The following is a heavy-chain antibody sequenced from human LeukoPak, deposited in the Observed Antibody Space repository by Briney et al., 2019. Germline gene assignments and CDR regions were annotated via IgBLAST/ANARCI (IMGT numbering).Heavy chain of an antibody. V-gene: IGHV1-2*02. J-gene: IGHJ6*03. Sequence: ASVKVSFTASGYTFTVYYMHWVRQAPGQGLEWMGWINPNSGGTNYAQKFQGRVTMTRDTSISTAYMELSRLRSDDTAVYYCARNRAAGRSYYYYMDVWGKGTTVTVSS. CDR2: INPNSGGT. CDR1: GYTFTVYY. CDR3: ARNRAAGRSYYYYMDV. D-gene: IGHD6-13*01.